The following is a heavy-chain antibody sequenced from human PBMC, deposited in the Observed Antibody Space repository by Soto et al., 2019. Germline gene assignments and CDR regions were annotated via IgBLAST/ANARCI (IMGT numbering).Heavy chain of an antibody. CDR2: IYYSGST. J-gene: IGHJ4*02. V-gene: IGHV4-59*01. D-gene: IGHD3-22*01. Sequence: SETLSLTCTVSGGSISSYYWSWIRQPPGKGLEWIGYIYYSGSTNYNPSLKSRVTISVDTSKNQFSLKLSSVTAAVTAVYYCARVYYDSSGYYFFDYWGQGTLVTVSS. CDR1: GGSISSYY. CDR3: ARVYYDSSGYYFFDY.